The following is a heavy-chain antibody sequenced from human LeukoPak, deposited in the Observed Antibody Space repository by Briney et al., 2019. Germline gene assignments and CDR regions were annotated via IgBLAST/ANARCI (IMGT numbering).Heavy chain of an antibody. V-gene: IGHV1-2*02. J-gene: IGHJ3*02. CDR3: ARGFDYDSSGYYDAFDI. CDR1: GYTFIGYY. D-gene: IGHD3-22*01. CDR2: INPNSGGT. Sequence: ASVKVSCKASGYTFIGYYMHWVRQAPGQGLEWMGWINPNSGGTNYAQKFQGRVTMTRDTSISTAYMELSRLRSDDTAVYYCARGFDYDSSGYYDAFDIWGQGTMVTVSS.